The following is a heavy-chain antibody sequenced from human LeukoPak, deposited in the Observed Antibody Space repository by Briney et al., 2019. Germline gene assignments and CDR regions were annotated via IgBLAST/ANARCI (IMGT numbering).Heavy chain of an antibody. CDR2: INGDESEK. D-gene: IGHD3-10*01. V-gene: IGHV3-7*01. CDR3: SRGEGDDY. Sequence: GGSLRLSCAASGFTFSSYWMSWVRQAPGKGLEWVANINGDESEKYYVDSVKARFTISRDNAKNSLYLQMNSLRVDDTAIYYCSRGEGDDYWGQGTLVTVSS. CDR1: GFTFSSYW. J-gene: IGHJ4*02.